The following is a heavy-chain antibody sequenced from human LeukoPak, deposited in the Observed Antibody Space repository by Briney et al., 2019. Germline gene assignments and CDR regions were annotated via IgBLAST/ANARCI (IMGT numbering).Heavy chain of an antibody. Sequence: SETLSLTCTVYGGSFSGYYWSWIRQPPGKGLEWIGEINHSGSTYYNPSLKSRVTISVDTSKNQFSLKLSSVTAADTAVYYCARDGIAVAGINFDYWGQGTLVTVSS. CDR2: INHSGST. CDR3: ARDGIAVAGINFDY. V-gene: IGHV4-34*01. J-gene: IGHJ4*02. CDR1: GGSFSGYY. D-gene: IGHD6-19*01.